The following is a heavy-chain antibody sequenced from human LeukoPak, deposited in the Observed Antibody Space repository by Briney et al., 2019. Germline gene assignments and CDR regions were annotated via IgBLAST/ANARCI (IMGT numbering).Heavy chain of an antibody. CDR1: GGSISSYY. D-gene: IGHD6-13*01. J-gene: IGHJ2*01. V-gene: IGHV4-59*01. Sequence: SETLSLTCTVSGGSISSYYWSWLRQPPGQGLEWVGYIYYSGRTNSNPSPKSRATSSVDTSKNQFSLKLSPVSAPDTALYYSARGYSSSWDIVGGYFDLWGRGNLVTVSS. CDR2: IYYSGRT. CDR3: ARGYSSSWDIVGGYFDL.